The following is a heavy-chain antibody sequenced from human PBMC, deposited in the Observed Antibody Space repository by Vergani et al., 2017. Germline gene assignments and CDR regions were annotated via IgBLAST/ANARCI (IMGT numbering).Heavy chain of an antibody. CDR1: GFTLSNYD. J-gene: IGHJ4*02. Sequence: QVQLVESGGGVVQRGGSLRLSCATSGFTLSNYDMQWIRQGPGKGLEFVAFIQFDGSNQYYAYSVKGRFTLSRDFSKSTLYLQMNSLRTDDTATYYCAKHFRGWGIDYWGQGTQVIVSS. CDR2: IQFDGSNQ. V-gene: IGHV3-30*02. CDR3: AKHFRGWGIDY. D-gene: IGHD3-16*01.